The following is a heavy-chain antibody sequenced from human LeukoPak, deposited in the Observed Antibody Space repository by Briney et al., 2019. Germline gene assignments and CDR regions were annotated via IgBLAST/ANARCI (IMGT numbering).Heavy chain of an antibody. J-gene: IGHJ4*02. CDR3: ARGQAPVATNNYFDY. Sequence: GGSLRLSCAASGFTFSSYSMNWVRQAPGKGLEWVSSISSSSSYIYYADSVKGRFTISRDNAQNSLYLQMSSLRAEDTAIYSCARGQAPVATNNYFDYWGPGILVTVSS. CDR1: GFTFSSYS. CDR2: ISSSSSYI. V-gene: IGHV3-21*01. D-gene: IGHD5-12*01.